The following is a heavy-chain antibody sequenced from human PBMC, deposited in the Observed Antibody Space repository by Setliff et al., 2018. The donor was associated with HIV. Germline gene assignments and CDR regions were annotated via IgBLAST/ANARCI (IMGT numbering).Heavy chain of an antibody. CDR2: MSYTGIN. D-gene: IGHD3-10*01. CDR3: ARAPYVSGSFGWFDP. V-gene: IGHV4-31*01. CDR1: GGSISSSTYY. J-gene: IGHJ5*02. Sequence: SETLSLTCTVSGGSISSSTYYWNWFRQSPGKGLEWIGYMSYTGINNYNPSLKSLVTISLDTSKNQFSLKLTSVTAADTAVYYCARAPYVSGSFGWFDPWGQGTLVTVSS.